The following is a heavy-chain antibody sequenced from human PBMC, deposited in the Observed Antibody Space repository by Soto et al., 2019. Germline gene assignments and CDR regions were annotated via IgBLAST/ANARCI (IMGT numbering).Heavy chain of an antibody. J-gene: IGHJ4*02. D-gene: IGHD3-22*01. CDR2: IWYDGSNK. CDR3: ARFYYDSSGYQPYYFDY. Sequence: ESGGGVVQPGRSLRLSCAASGFTFSSYGMHWVRQAPGKGLEWVAVIWYDGSNKYYADSVKGRFTISRDNSKNTLYLQMNSLRAEDTAVYYCARFYYDSSGYQPYYFDYWGQGTLVTVSS. CDR1: GFTFSSYG. V-gene: IGHV3-33*01.